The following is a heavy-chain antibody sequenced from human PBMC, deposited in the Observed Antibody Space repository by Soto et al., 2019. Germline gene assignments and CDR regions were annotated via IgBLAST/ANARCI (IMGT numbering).Heavy chain of an antibody. CDR1: GGSISPYY. V-gene: IGHV4-59*08. CDR3: ARIIRDAPGSYRLDY. D-gene: IGHD3-16*02. J-gene: IGHJ4*02. CDR2: IYYSGYT. Sequence: QVQLQESGPGRVKPSETLSLTCTASGGSISPYYWSWIRQPPGEGMEGLGYIYYSGYTNYNPSLKSRLTISVDTSKNQCSLRLSSVTAADTAVYFCARIIRDAPGSYRLDYWGRGTLVTVSS.